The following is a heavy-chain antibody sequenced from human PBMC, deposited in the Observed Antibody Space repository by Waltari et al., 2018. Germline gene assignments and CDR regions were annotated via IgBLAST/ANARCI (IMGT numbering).Heavy chain of an antibody. J-gene: IGHJ4*02. CDR3: GRDLGGSGSD. Sequence: EVQVVESGGGLVQPGGSLSLSCAASGFTFSSYWMHWVRQVPGKGLVWVSRMGNQGRRTDEADSVNGRFTIARDNAKNTLYLQMNSLTAEDTAVYYCGRDLGGSGSDWGQGTLVTVSS. D-gene: IGHD1-26*01. CDR1: GFTFSSYW. CDR2: MGNQGRRT. V-gene: IGHV3-74*01.